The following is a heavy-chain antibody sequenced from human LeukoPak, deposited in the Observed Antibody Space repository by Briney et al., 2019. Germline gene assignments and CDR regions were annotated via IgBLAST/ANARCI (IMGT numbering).Heavy chain of an antibody. CDR1: GFIFSNSW. CDR3: ARGGPDVLRFLEWLLLPNDY. D-gene: IGHD3-3*01. CDR2: ISGSGGST. V-gene: IGHV3-23*01. Sequence: GGSLRLSCKASGFIFSNSWMTWVRQAPGKGLEWVSAISGSGGSTYYADSVKGRFTISRDNSKNTLYLQMNSLRAEDTAAYYCARGGPDVLRFLEWLLLPNDYWGQGTLVTVSS. J-gene: IGHJ4*02.